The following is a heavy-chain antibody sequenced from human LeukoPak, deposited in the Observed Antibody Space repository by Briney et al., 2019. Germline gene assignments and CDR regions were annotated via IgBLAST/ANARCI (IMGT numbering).Heavy chain of an antibody. D-gene: IGHD6-19*01. J-gene: IGHJ4*02. CDR3: AKGNARPAVAAYFDY. V-gene: IGHV3-30-3*01. CDR1: GFTFSSYA. CDR2: ISYDGSNK. Sequence: GGSLRLSCAASGFTFSSYAMHWVRQAPGKGLEWVAVISYDGSNKYYADSVKGRFTISRDNSKNTLYLQMNSLRAEDTAVYYCAKGNARPAVAAYFDYWGQGTLVTVSS.